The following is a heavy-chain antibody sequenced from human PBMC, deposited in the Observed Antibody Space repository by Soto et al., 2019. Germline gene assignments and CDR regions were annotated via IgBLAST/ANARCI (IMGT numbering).Heavy chain of an antibody. CDR3: AKGAEGGAYYGMDV. V-gene: IGHV3-30*18. J-gene: IGHJ6*02. D-gene: IGHD3-16*01. CDR2: ISYGGSNK. CDR1: GFTFSKYG. Sequence: PGGSLRLSCAASGFTFSKYGMHWVRQAPGKGLEWVAVISYGGSNKYYADSVKGRFTISRDKSTNTLYVQMNSLRVEDTAVYYCAKGAEGGAYYGMDVWGQGTTVTVSS.